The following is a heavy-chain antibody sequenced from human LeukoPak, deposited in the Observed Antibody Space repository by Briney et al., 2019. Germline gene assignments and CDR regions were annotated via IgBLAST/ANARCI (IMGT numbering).Heavy chain of an antibody. CDR3: VKDAQRGFDYSNSLQH. CDR1: GFTLSHYG. J-gene: IGHJ4*02. D-gene: IGHD4-11*01. Sequence: PGGSLRLSCEASGFTLSHYGMHWVRQAPGKGLEWVAVIWSDATNQYYSDSVKGRFTISRDNFKRTVSLQMNSLRAEDTAVYYCVKDAQRGFDYSNSLQHWGQGSLVTVSS. V-gene: IGHV3-33*06. CDR2: IWSDATNQ.